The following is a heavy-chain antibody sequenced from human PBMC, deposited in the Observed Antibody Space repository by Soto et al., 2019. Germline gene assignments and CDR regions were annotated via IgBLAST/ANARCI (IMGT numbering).Heavy chain of an antibody. Sequence: QVQLVQSGAEVKKPGASVKVSCRTSGYSFTSYAISWVRQAPGQGLQWMGWISPHNGNTKYAQNFQGRVTMTTDTSTTTAYMELRSLRSDDTAVYYCARVPEPMYYYDGSGYSTHDYWGQGTLVTVSS. J-gene: IGHJ4*02. CDR2: ISPHNGNT. V-gene: IGHV1-18*01. CDR1: GYSFTSYA. D-gene: IGHD3-22*01. CDR3: ARVPEPMYYYDGSGYSTHDY.